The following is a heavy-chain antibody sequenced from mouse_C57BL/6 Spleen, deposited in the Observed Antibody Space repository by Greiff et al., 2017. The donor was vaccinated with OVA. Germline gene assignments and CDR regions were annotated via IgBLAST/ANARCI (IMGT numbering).Heavy chain of an antibody. CDR3: AREPFITTVPYFDY. D-gene: IGHD1-1*01. CDR2: IYPGDGDT. Sequence: QVQLQQSGPELVKPGASVKISCKASGYAFSSSWMNWVKQRPGKGLEWIGRIYPGDGDTNYNGKFKGKATLTADKSSSTAYMQLSSLTSEDSAVYCCAREPFITTVPYFDYWGQGTTLTVSS. V-gene: IGHV1-82*01. CDR1: GYAFSSSW. J-gene: IGHJ2*01.